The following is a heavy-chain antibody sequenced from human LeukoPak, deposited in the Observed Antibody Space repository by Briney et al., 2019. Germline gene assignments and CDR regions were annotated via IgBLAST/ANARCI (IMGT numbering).Heavy chain of an antibody. CDR1: GFTFSRYA. Sequence: GGSLRLSCAASGFTFSRYAMSWVRQAPGKGLEWVSAISGSGGSTYYADSVKGRFTISRDNSKNTLYLQMNSLRAEDTAVYYCAKASPDCGGDCYSPYYYYGMDVWGQGTTVTVSS. J-gene: IGHJ6*02. CDR2: ISGSGGST. D-gene: IGHD2-21*02. V-gene: IGHV3-23*01. CDR3: AKASPDCGGDCYSPYYYYGMDV.